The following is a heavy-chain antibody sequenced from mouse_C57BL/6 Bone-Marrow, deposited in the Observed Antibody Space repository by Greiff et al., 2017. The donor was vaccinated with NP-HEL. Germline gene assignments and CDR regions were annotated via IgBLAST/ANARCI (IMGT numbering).Heavy chain of an antibody. CDR3: ARRGYYGSSHYFDY. CDR1: GYTFTSYW. D-gene: IGHD1-1*01. J-gene: IGHJ2*01. Sequence: QVQLQQSGAELVRPGSSVKLSCKASGYTFTSYWMHWVKQRPIQGLEWIGNIDPSDSETHYNQKFKDKATLTVDKSSSTAYMQLSSLTSEDSAVYYCARRGYYGSSHYFDYWGQGTTLTVSS. CDR2: IDPSDSET. V-gene: IGHV1-52*01.